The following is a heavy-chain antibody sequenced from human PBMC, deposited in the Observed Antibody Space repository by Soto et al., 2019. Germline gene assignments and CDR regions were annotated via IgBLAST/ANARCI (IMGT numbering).Heavy chain of an antibody. V-gene: IGHV1-18*01. J-gene: IGHJ4*02. CDR1: GYTFASYG. CDR3: ARGRGHSSGWHGAGY. D-gene: IGHD6-19*01. CDR2: ISAYNGNT. Sequence: ASVKVSCKASGYTFASYGISWVRQAPGQGLEWMGWISAYNGNTNYAQKFQGRVTMTTDTFTRTAYMEVRSLRSDDTALYYCARGRGHSSGWHGAGYWGQGTLVTVSS.